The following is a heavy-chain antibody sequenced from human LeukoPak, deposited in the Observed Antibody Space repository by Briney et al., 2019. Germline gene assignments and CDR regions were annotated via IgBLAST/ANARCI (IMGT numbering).Heavy chain of an antibody. V-gene: IGHV3-73*01. CDR3: SRDHYYDTSGLDR. CDR1: GFTFSGST. J-gene: IGHJ5*02. CDR2: IRNIGNNYAT. D-gene: IGHD3-22*01. Sequence: PGGSLRLSCAASGFTFSGSTIHWVRQASGKGLEWVGRIRNIGNNYATAYAASVQGRFTISRDDSKSTAYLQMNTLKTEDTAVYYCSRDHYYDTSGLDRWGQGTLVTVSS.